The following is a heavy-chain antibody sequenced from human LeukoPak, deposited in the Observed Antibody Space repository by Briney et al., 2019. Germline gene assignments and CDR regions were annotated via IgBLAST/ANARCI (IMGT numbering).Heavy chain of an antibody. CDR1: GGSISSYY. CDR2: IYTSGST. CDR3: AKDPDCGGDCEYNWFDP. V-gene: IGHV4-4*07. J-gene: IGHJ5*02. Sequence: SETLSLTCTVSGGSISSYYWSWIRQPAGKGLEWIGRIYTSGSTNYNPSLKSRVTMSVDTSKNQFSLKLSSVTAADTAVYYCAKDPDCGGDCEYNWFDPWGQGTLVTVSS. D-gene: IGHD2-21*01.